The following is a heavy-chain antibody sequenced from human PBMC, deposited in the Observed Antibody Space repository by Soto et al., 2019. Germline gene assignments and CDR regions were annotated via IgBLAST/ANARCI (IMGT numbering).Heavy chain of an antibody. CDR3: AMDYGDRPEYFKH. V-gene: IGHV1-18*04. CDR1: GYTFTSYV. D-gene: IGHD4-17*01. Sequence: QVQLGQSGPDLKRPGASMKVSCKASGYTFTSYVISWVRQAPGQGLEWMAWISPLKGRTQYSQKAQGRVTLSTDTSSNTAYIEMTTLRVDDAAVYYCAMDYGDRPEYFKHWGQGTLVTVS. J-gene: IGHJ1*01. CDR2: ISPLKGRT.